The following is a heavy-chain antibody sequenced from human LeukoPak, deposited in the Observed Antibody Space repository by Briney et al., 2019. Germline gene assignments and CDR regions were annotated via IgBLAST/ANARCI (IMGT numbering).Heavy chain of an antibody. CDR3: AREPSSSWYMMNYYYYGMDV. CDR2: ISAYNGNT. Sequence: GASVKVSCKASGYTFTSYGISWVRQAPGQGLEWMGWISAYNGNTNYAQKLQGRVTMTTDTSTSTAYMELRSPRSDDTAVYYCAREPSSSWYMMNYYYYGMDVWGQGTTVTVSS. D-gene: IGHD6-13*01. J-gene: IGHJ6*02. CDR1: GYTFTSYG. V-gene: IGHV1-18*01.